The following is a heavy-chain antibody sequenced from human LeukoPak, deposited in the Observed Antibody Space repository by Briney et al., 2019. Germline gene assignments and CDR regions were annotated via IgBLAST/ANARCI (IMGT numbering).Heavy chain of an antibody. V-gene: IGHV3-21*01. CDR2: ISSSSSYI. CDR1: GFTFSSYS. J-gene: IGHJ4*02. Sequence: KSGGSLRLSCAASGFTFSSYSMNWVRQAPGKGLEWVSSISSSSSYIYYADSVKGRFTISRDNAKNSLYLQMNSLRAEDTAVYYCARGMEPYYDFWSGYSSFDYWGQGTLVTVSS. D-gene: IGHD3-3*01. CDR3: ARGMEPYYDFWSGYSSFDY.